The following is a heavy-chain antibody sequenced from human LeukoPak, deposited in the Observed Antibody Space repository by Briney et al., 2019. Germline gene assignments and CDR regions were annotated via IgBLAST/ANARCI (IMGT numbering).Heavy chain of an antibody. J-gene: IGHJ4*02. D-gene: IGHD6-19*01. V-gene: IGHV3-66*01. CDR1: GFTVSSNY. CDR2: IYSGGNT. CDR3: ARGIAVAGNLGTFDY. Sequence: GGSLRLSCAASGFTVSSNYMSWVRQAPGKGLEWVSVIYSGGNTYHADSVKGRFIISRDNSKNTLYLQMNSLRAEDTAVHYCARGIAVAGNLGTFDYWGQGTLVTVSS.